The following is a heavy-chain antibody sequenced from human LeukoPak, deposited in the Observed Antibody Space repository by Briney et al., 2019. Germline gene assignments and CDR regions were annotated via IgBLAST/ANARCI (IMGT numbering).Heavy chain of an antibody. D-gene: IGHD2-2*01. CDR3: AKGLSVVPAAIDY. J-gene: IGHJ4*02. Sequence: GGSLRLSCAASGFTFSSYGMHWVRQAPGKGLEWVAFIRYDGSNKYYADSVKGRFTISRDNSKNTLYLQMNSLRAVDTAVYYCAKGLSVVPAAIDYWGQGTLVTVSS. CDR2: IRYDGSNK. CDR1: GFTFSSYG. V-gene: IGHV3-30*02.